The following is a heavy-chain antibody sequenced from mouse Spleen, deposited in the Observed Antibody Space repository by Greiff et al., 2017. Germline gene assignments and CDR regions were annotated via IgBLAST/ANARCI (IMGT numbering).Heavy chain of an antibody. CDR1: GYTFTSYW. V-gene: IGHV1-55*01. D-gene: IGHD2-4*01. J-gene: IGHJ4*01. Sequence: VQLQQPGAELVKPGASVKMSCKASGYTFTSYWITWVKQRPGQGLEWIGDIYPGSGSTNYNEKFKSKATLTVDTSSSTAYMQLSSLTSEDSAVYYCAREGYYDYDALYAMDYWGQGTSVTVSS. CDR3: AREGYYDYDALYAMDY. CDR2: IYPGSGST.